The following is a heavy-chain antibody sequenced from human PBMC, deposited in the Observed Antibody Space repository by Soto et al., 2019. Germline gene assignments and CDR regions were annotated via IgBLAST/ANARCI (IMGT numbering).Heavy chain of an antibody. D-gene: IGHD6-19*01. CDR2: ISWNSGTI. Sequence: EVQLVESGGGLVRPGRSLRLSCGASGFTFGNYAIHWVRQTPGKGLEWVSGISWNSGTIEYADSVKGRFIMSRENAKNYVYLQMNSLRVDDTALYFFAKEHQAVVLDSWFDSWGQGTLVTVSS. CDR3: AKEHQAVVLDSWFDS. J-gene: IGHJ5*01. CDR1: GFTFGNYA. V-gene: IGHV3-9*01.